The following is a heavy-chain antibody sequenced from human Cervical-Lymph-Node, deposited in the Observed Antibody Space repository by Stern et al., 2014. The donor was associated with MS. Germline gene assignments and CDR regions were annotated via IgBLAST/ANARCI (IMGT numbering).Heavy chain of an antibody. CDR3: AAVSTWGP. CDR1: GFTFTSST. J-gene: IGHJ4*02. D-gene: IGHD3-16*01. V-gene: IGHV1-58*03. CDR2: NVVGTGKA. Sequence: QLVQSGPEMKKPGTSVNVSCKASGFTFTSSTVQWVRQARGQRLEWIGWNVVGTGKANYAQKFQGRVTISRDLSTDTAYMELSSLRSDDTAIYYCAAVSTWGPWGQGTPVTVSS.